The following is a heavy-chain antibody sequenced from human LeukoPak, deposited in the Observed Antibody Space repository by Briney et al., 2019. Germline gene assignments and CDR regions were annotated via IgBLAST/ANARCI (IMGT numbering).Heavy chain of an antibody. CDR1: GFTFSSYA. Sequence: PGGSLGLSCAASGFTFSSYAMHWVRQAPGKGLEWVAVISYDGSNKYYADSVKGRFTISRDNSKNTLYLQMNSLRAEDTAVYYCARDQAASSAEAGAFDIWGQGTMVTVSS. V-gene: IGHV3-30-3*01. CDR2: ISYDGSNK. D-gene: IGHD2-15*01. J-gene: IGHJ3*02. CDR3: ARDQAASSAEAGAFDI.